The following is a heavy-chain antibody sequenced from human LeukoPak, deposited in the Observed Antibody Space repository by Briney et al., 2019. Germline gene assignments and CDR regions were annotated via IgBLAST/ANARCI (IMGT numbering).Heavy chain of an antibody. CDR3: ARGYMAPLGNWFDP. V-gene: IGHV3-21*01. D-gene: IGHD6-13*01. J-gene: IGHJ5*02. CDR2: ISSSSSYI. Sequence: GGSLRLSCAASGFTFNSHGMNWVRQAPGKGLEWVSSISSSSSYIYYADSVKGRFTISRDNAKNSLYLQMNSLRAEDTAVYYCARGYMAPLGNWFDPWGQGTLVTVSS. CDR1: GFTFNSHG.